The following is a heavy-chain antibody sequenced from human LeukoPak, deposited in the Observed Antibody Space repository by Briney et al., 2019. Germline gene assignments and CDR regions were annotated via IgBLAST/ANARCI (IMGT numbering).Heavy chain of an antibody. CDR1: GFTFSSYA. J-gene: IGHJ4*02. V-gene: IGHV3-30*04. CDR3: LRQKAAYEILTGLH. CDR2: RSYDGSNK. Sequence: GRSLILSCAASGFTFSSYAMHWVRQAPGKGLQSVAVRSYDGSNKYYADSVKGRFTISRDNSKNTLYLQMNSLRAEDTAVYFFLRQKAAYEILTGLHWGQGTLVTVSS. D-gene: IGHD3-9*01.